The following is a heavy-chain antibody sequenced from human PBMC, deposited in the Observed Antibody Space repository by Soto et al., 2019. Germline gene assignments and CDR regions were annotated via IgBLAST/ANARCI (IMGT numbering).Heavy chain of an antibody. CDR2: IYYSGST. J-gene: IGHJ6*02. CDR3: ARDADYGGSRGGMDV. V-gene: IGHV4-31*03. CDR1: GGSVNNADYF. D-gene: IGHD4-17*01. Sequence: QVRLEESGPGLVKPSETLSLICSVSGGSVNNADYFWSWIRHHPENGLEWIGYIYYSGSTRDNPSFKTRATLSIETSKNQFSLRLNSVTVGDTAVYFCARDADYGGSRGGMDVWGLGTTVPVSS.